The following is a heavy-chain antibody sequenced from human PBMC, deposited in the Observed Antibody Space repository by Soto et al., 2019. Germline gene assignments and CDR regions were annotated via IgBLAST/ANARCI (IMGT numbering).Heavy chain of an antibody. CDR3: ARPRHMGPGYSSGWSPFDY. CDR1: GFTFSSYA. J-gene: IGHJ4*02. Sequence: GGSLRLSCAASGFTFSSYAMSWVRQAPGKGLEWVSAISGSGGSTYYADSVKGRFTISRDNSKNTLYLQMNSLRAEDTAVYYCARPRHMGPGYSSGWSPFDYWGQGTLVTVAA. CDR2: ISGSGGST. D-gene: IGHD6-19*01. V-gene: IGHV3-23*01.